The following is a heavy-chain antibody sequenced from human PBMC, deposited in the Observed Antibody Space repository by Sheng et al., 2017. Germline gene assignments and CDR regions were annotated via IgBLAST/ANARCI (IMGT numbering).Heavy chain of an antibody. CDR2: ISYDGSNK. J-gene: IGHJ6*02. Sequence: QVQLVESGGGVVQPGRSLRLSCAASGFTFSSYAMHWVRQAPGKGLEWVAVISYDGSNKYYADSVKGRFTISRDNSKNTLYLQMNSLRAEDTAVYYCARDRPGMDVWGQGTTVTVSS. V-gene: IGHV3-30*04. CDR3: ARDRPGMDV. CDR1: GFTFSSYA.